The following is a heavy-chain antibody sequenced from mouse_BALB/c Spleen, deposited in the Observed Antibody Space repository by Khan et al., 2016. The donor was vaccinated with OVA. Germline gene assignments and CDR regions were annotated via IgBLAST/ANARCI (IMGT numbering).Heavy chain of an antibody. CDR3: AITSGYDGSNYFDY. CDR2: ICSGGSYT. CDR1: GFTFSNYA. D-gene: IGHD2-2*01. Sequence: EVELVESGGGLVKPGGSLKFSCAASGFTFSNYAMSWVRQTPEQRLEWVATICSGGSYTYYPDSVKGRFTISRDTAKNTLSLRMSSWRSEDTAMYYCAITSGYDGSNYFDYWGQGTTLTGSS. V-gene: IGHV5-9-3*01. J-gene: IGHJ2*01.